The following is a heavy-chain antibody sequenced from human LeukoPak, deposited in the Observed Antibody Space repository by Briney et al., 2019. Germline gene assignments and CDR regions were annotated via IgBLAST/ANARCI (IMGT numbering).Heavy chain of an antibody. CDR1: GDSINSLDL. V-gene: IGHV4-4*02. D-gene: IGHD6-13*01. J-gene: IGHJ4*02. Sequence: PSETLSLTCTVSGDSINSLDLWSWVRQPPGKGLEWIGEMYLSGTTHSNPSVKSRVTISIDKSKNQFPLKLSSVTAADTAVYYCAGSSSWYSSFFGYWGQGTLVTVSS. CDR2: MYLSGTT. CDR3: AGSSSWYSSFFGY.